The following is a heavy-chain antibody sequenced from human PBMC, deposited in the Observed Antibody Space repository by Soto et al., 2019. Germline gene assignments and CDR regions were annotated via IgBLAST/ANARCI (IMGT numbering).Heavy chain of an antibody. J-gene: IGHJ3*02. Sequence: GESLKISCKDSGYRFTSYWIGWVRQMPGKGLEWMGIIYPGDSDTRYSPPFQGQVTFSANKSITSHYLQWSSQKASDTAMYYGARQAMTGTTLGYAFDNWGQGTMVNVSS. D-gene: IGHD1-20*01. CDR1: GYRFTSYW. V-gene: IGHV5-51*01. CDR3: ARQAMTGTTLGYAFDN. CDR2: IYPGDSDT.